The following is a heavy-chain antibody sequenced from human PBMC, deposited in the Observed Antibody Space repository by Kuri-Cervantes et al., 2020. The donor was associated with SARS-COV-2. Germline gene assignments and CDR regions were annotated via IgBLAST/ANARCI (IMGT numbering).Heavy chain of an antibody. D-gene: IGHD4-23*01. Sequence: ASVKVSCKVSGYTFTSYDINWVRQATGQGLEWMGWMNPNSGNTGYAQKFQGRVTMTRNTSISTAYMELSSLRSEDTAVYYCARDLTDGGNWGNWFDPWGQGTLVTVSS. CDR1: GYTFTSYD. CDR3: ARDLTDGGNWGNWFDP. CDR2: MNPNSGNT. J-gene: IGHJ5*02. V-gene: IGHV1-8*02.